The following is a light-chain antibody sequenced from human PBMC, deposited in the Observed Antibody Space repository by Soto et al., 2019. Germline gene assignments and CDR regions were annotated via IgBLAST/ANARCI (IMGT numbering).Light chain of an antibody. CDR2: AAS. CDR1: QSVSNS. CDR3: QQSFYVPYT. V-gene: IGKV1-39*01. J-gene: IGKJ3*01. Sequence: DIQMTQSPSSLSAAVGDRVTITCLASQSVSNSLNCYQQTSGKPPKLLIYAASSLQSGVPSRFSGSGSGTDFTLTISSLQPDDFATYYCQQSFYVPYTFGPGTKVDIK.